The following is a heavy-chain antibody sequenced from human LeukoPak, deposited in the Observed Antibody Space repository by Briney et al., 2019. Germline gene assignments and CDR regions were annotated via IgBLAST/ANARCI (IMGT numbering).Heavy chain of an antibody. V-gene: IGHV3-23*01. J-gene: IGHJ4*02. Sequence: GGSLRLSCAASGFTFSIYAMSWVRQAPGKGLEWVSAISGSGGSTYYADSVKGRFTISRDNSKNTLYLQMNSLRAEDTAVYYCAKCIVGATAPFDYWGQGTLVTVSS. CDR1: GFTFSIYA. D-gene: IGHD1-26*01. CDR3: AKCIVGATAPFDY. CDR2: ISGSGGST.